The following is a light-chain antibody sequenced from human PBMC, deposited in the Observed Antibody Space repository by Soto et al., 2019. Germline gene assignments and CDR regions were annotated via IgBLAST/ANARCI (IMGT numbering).Light chain of an antibody. CDR3: QQYRSSPTWT. J-gene: IGKJ1*01. V-gene: IGKV3-20*01. CDR2: GAS. Sequence: VWTQWPGALALCLGERATVVWGASQSVSSNYLAWYQQKPGQAPRLLIYGASTRATAIPDRFRGSPSGTDFPLTISRLEPQASAVYYCQQYRSSPTWTLGQGTKVDIK. CDR1: QSVSSNY.